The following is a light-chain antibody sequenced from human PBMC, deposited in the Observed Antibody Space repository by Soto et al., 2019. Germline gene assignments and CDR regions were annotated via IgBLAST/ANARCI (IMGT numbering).Light chain of an antibody. CDR1: QSVSSY. J-gene: IGKJ4*01. V-gene: IGKV3-11*01. CDR2: DAS. Sequence: EIVLTQSPATLXXXPGERAXXSCRASQSVSSYLAWYQQKPGQAPRLLIYDASNRATGIPARFSGSGSGTDFTLTISSLEPEDFAVYYCQQRSNWPLTFGGGTKVEIK. CDR3: QQRSNWPLT.